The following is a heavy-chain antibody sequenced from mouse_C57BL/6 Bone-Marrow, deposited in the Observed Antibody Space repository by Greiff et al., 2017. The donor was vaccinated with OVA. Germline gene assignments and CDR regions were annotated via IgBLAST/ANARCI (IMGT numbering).Heavy chain of an antibody. Sequence: EVKLVESEGGLVQPGSSMKLSCTASGFTFSDYYMAWVRQVPEKGLEWVANIIYDGSSTYYLDSLKSRFIISRDNAKNILYLQMSSLKAEDTTTYYCARGGWDWYFDVWGTGTTVTVSS. V-gene: IGHV5-16*01. D-gene: IGHD3-3*01. CDR2: IIYDGSST. J-gene: IGHJ1*03. CDR3: ARGGWDWYFDV. CDR1: GFTFSDYY.